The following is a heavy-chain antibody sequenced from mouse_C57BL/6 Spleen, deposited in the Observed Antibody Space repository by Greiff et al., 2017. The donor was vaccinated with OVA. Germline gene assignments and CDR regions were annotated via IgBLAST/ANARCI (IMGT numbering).Heavy chain of an antibody. CDR1: GYTFTSYW. CDR2: INPSNGGT. J-gene: IGHJ3*01. V-gene: IGHV1-53*01. D-gene: IGHD1-1*01. Sequence: VQLQQPGPELVKPGASVKLSCKASGYTFTSYWMHWVKQRPGQGLEWIGNINPSNGGTNYNEKFKSKATRTVDKSSSTAYMQLSSLTSEDSAVYYRARRDGSSYGFAYWGQGTLVTVSA. CDR3: ARRDGSSYGFAY.